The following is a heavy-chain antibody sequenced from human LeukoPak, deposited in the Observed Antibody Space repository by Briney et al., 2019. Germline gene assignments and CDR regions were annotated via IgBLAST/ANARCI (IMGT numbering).Heavy chain of an antibody. D-gene: IGHD5-12*01. J-gene: IGHJ4*02. CDR1: GFPFSSYW. V-gene: IGHV3-74*03. CDR2: INSDGSSI. CDR3: AREGRVSGYDFDC. Sequence: GSLRLSCAASGFPFSSYWMHWVRQAPGKGLVWVPRINSDGSSITYADSVKGRFTISRDNAKNTLYLQMNSLRVEDTAVYYCAREGRVSGYDFDCWGQGTLVTVSS.